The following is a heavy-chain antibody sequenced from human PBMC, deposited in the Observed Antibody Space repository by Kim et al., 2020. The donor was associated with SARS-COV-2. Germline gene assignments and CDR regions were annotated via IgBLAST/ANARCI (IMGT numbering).Heavy chain of an antibody. V-gene: IGHV3-23*01. Sequence: YADSVKGRSTISRDNSKNTLYLKMNSRRAEDTAVYYCSGQGLLMGAFDIWGQGTMVTVSS. J-gene: IGHJ3*02. D-gene: IGHD6-19*01. CDR3: SGQGLLMGAFDI.